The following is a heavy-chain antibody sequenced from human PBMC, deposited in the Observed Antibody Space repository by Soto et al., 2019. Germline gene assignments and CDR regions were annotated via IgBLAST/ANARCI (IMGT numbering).Heavy chain of an antibody. Sequence: GGSLRLSCAASGFTFSSYAMSWVRQAPGKGLEWVSAISGSGGSTYYADSVKGRFTISRDNSKNTLYLQMNSLRAEDTAVYYCAKDRVRYCSGGSCYSADYWGQGTLVTVSS. J-gene: IGHJ4*02. D-gene: IGHD2-15*01. CDR2: ISGSGGST. CDR3: AKDRVRYCSGGSCYSADY. CDR1: GFTFSSYA. V-gene: IGHV3-23*01.